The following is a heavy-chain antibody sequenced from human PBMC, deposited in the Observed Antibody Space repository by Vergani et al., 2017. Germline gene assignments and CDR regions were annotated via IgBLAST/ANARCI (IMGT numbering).Heavy chain of an antibody. V-gene: IGHV3-7*03. D-gene: IGHD6-6*01. CDR1: GFTVSSNY. CDR3: ARDESPYSSSSWFDP. CDR2: IKQDGSEK. J-gene: IGHJ5*02. Sequence: EVQLVESGGGLVQPGGSLRLSCAASGFTVSSNYMSWVRQAPGKGLEWVANIKQDGSEKYYVDSVKGRFTISRDNAKNSLYLQMNSLRAEDTAVYYCARDESPYSSSSWFDPWGQGTLVTVSS.